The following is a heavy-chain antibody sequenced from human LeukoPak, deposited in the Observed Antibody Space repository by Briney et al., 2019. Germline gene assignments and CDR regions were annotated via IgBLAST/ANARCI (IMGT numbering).Heavy chain of an antibody. D-gene: IGHD3-3*01. Sequence: GGSLRLSCAASGFTFSDYYMSWIRQAPGKGLGWVSYISSSGSTIYYADSVKGRFTISRDNAKNSLYLQMNSLRAEDTAVYYCARLRGYYVYYYYYYMDVWGKGTTVTVSS. CDR3: ARLRGYYVYYYYYYMDV. CDR1: GFTFSDYY. J-gene: IGHJ6*03. CDR2: ISSSGSTI. V-gene: IGHV3-11*04.